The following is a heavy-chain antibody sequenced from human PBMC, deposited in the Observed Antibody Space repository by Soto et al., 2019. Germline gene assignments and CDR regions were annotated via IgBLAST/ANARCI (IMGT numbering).Heavy chain of an antibody. D-gene: IGHD1-26*01. Sequence: GASVKVSCKASGVTFSSYAISWVRQAPGQGLEWMGGIIPSFGRANYAQNVQGRFTITGDKSTNTAYMELSSLRSEDTAVYYCARDLWWEQPEGGYSIDDWGQGTMVTVSS. V-gene: IGHV1-69*06. CDR3: ARDLWWEQPEGGYSIDD. CDR2: IIPSFGRA. CDR1: GVTFSSYA. J-gene: IGHJ4*02.